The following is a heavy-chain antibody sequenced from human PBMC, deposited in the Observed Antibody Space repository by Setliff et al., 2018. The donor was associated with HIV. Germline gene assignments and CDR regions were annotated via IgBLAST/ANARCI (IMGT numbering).Heavy chain of an antibody. V-gene: IGHV4-34*01. CDR3: ARGATLLPGYSDRWEYFYMDV. Sequence: SETLSLTCAVYGGSFSEYYWSWIRQSPGKGLEWIGEINHSGSTHYNPPLKSRATISVDTSKNQFSLRLNSVTAADTAVYYCARGATLLPGYSDRWEYFYMDVWGKGITVTV. D-gene: IGHD5-12*01. CDR1: GGSFSEYY. CDR2: INHSGST. J-gene: IGHJ6*03.